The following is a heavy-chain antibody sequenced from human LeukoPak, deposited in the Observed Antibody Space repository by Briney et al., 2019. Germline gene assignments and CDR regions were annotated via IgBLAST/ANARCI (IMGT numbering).Heavy chain of an antibody. V-gene: IGHV3-30*18. D-gene: IGHD2-15*01. Sequence: GRPVRLSCAAWGFPFSIYDMLWVRKATGRALVGVAVISYDGSNKFYADSVKGRFTNSRDNSKNTLYLQMNSLRAEDTAVYYCAKEGRVVAATQSSPDYWGQGTLVTVSS. CDR3: AKEGRVVAATQSSPDY. CDR2: ISYDGSNK. CDR1: GFPFSIYD. J-gene: IGHJ4*02.